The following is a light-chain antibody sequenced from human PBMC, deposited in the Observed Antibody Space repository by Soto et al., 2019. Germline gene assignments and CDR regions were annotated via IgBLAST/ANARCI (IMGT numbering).Light chain of an antibody. J-gene: IGKJ1*01. CDR3: HKRQSWPRT. CDR1: QYINTR. CDR2: QTS. Sequence: EIVLTQSPATLSSFPGDRVTLSCRASQYINTRLAWYQHRPGQAPRLLIYQTSTRAAGIPARFSASGTGTDFTLTISDVQPEDFAVYYCHKRQSWPRTFGQGTKVDIK. V-gene: IGKV3-11*01.